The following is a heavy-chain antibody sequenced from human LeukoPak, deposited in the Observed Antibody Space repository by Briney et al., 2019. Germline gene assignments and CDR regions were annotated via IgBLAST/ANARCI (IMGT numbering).Heavy chain of an antibody. J-gene: IGHJ4*02. CDR1: GDSISSNSAA. CDR3: ASSIVAAGSLDY. V-gene: IGHV6-1*01. CDR2: TYYRSQWYS. Sequence: SQTLSLTCAISGDSISSNSAAWNWIRRSPSRGLEWLGRTYYRSQWYSDYAVSVKSRITINPDTSKNQFSLQLNSVTPEDTAVYYCASSIVAAGSLDYWGQGTLVTASS. D-gene: IGHD6-13*01.